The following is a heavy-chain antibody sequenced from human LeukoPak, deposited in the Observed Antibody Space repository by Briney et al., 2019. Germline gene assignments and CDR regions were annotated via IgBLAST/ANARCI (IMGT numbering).Heavy chain of an antibody. J-gene: IGHJ4*02. CDR2: TRQDGSEK. Sequence: GGSLRLSCAASGFTFSNYWMSWVRQAPGKGLEWVANTRQDGSEKYYVDSVKGRFTISRDNAKNSLYLQMNSLRAEDTAVYYCARELAGHYYGSGSSFDYWGQGTLVTASS. D-gene: IGHD3-10*01. V-gene: IGHV3-7*01. CDR3: ARELAGHYYGSGSSFDY. CDR1: GFTFSNYW.